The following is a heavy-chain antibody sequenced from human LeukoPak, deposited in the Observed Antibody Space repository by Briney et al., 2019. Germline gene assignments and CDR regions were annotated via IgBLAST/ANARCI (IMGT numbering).Heavy chain of an antibody. Sequence: PGGSLRLSXAASGFTFSNAWMSWVRQAPGKGLEWVGRIKSKTDGGTTDYAAPVKGRFTISRDDSKNTLYLQMNSLKTEDTAVYYCTTDPLDFWSGYYYAFDIWGQGTMVTVSS. CDR2: IKSKTDGGTT. D-gene: IGHD3-3*01. V-gene: IGHV3-15*01. J-gene: IGHJ3*02. CDR1: GFTFSNAW. CDR3: TTDPLDFWSGYYYAFDI.